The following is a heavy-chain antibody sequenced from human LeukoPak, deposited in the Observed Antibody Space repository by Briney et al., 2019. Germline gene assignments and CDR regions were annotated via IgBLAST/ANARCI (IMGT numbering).Heavy chain of an antibody. V-gene: IGHV3-48*03. Sequence: GSLRLSCAASGFSFSSYEMSWVRQAPGKGLEWVSYIRSINDVRYYADSVKGRFTISRDNAKNSLYLQMNSLRVEDTAVYYCARDHRPRSFDVWGQGTMVTVSS. CDR2: IRSINDVR. CDR1: GFSFSSYE. J-gene: IGHJ3*01. CDR3: ARDHRPRSFDV.